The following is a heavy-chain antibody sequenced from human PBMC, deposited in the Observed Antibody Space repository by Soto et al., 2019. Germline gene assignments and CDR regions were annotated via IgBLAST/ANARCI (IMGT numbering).Heavy chain of an antibody. D-gene: IGHD3-3*01. Sequence: SDTLSLTCAVYGMANSACYWTRIRQPPGMGLEWNGEINQSGSTNYNPSLKSRVTMSADTSKKHFSLMVTSVTAADTAVYYCARGTVYLPFLFPCLDVWGQGTTVTVSS. CDR3: ARGTVYLPFLFPCLDV. J-gene: IGHJ6*02. CDR2: INQSGST. V-gene: IGHV4-34*01. CDR1: GMANSACY.